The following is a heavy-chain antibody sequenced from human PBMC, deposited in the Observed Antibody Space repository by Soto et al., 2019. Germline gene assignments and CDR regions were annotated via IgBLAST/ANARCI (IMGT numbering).Heavy chain of an antibody. CDR1: GFTFSNAW. Sequence: GGSLRLSCAASGFTFSNAWMNWVRQAPGKGLEWVGRIKSKTDGGTTDYAAPVKGRFTISRDDSKNTLYLQMNSLKTEDTAVYYCTTGILTHYYDSSGYYVQVDYWGQGTLVTVSS. D-gene: IGHD3-22*01. CDR2: IKSKTDGGTT. V-gene: IGHV3-15*07. J-gene: IGHJ4*02. CDR3: TTGILTHYYDSSGYYVQVDY.